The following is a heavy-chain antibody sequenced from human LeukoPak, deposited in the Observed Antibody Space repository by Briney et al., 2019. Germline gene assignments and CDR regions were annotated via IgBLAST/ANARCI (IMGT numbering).Heavy chain of an antibody. CDR1: GVTFRNYA. J-gene: IGHJ6*02. CDR3: AKDIADYASGSAPCGMDV. Sequence: GGALRHSCATSGVTFRNYARSGGRQGPGKERGRVWPINGRGGSTYYAGSVKGRFTISRDNSKNTLYLQTHSLRDEETAVYYGAKDIADYASGSAPCGMDVWGQGTPVTVSS. D-gene: IGHD3-10*01. CDR2: INGRGGST. V-gene: IGHV3-23*01.